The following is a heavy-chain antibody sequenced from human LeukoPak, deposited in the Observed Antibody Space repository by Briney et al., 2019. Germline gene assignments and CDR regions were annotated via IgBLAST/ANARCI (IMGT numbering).Heavy chain of an antibody. J-gene: IGHJ4*02. V-gene: IGHV1-2*02. D-gene: IGHD1-20*01. CDR1: GYTFTDYY. Sequence: GASVKVSCKASGYTFTDYYMHWVRQAPGQGLEWVGWINPNSGGTKYAQKFQGRVTMTRDTSISTAYMELSRLTYDDTAVYYCAGLPRYNWNEPLDYWGQGTLVTVSS. CDR2: INPNSGGT. CDR3: AGLPRYNWNEPLDY.